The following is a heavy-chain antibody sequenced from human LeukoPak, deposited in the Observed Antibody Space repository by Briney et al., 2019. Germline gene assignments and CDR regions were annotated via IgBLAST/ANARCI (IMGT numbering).Heavy chain of an antibody. Sequence: ASVKVSCKASGYTFTGYYMHWVRQAPGQGLEWMGWINPNSGGTNYAQKFQGRVTMTRDTSISTAYMELSRLRSDDTAVYYCARDGGILSGYTDYWGQGTLVTVSS. CDR1: GYTFTGYY. CDR3: ARDGGILSGYTDY. V-gene: IGHV1-2*02. J-gene: IGHJ4*02. CDR2: INPNSGGT. D-gene: IGHD5-12*01.